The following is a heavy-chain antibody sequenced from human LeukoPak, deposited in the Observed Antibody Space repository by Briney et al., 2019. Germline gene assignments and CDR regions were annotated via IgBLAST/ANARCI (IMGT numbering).Heavy chain of an antibody. Sequence: ASVKVSCKVSGYTLTELSMHWVRQAPGKGLEWMGGFDPEDGETIYAQKFQGRVTMTRNTSISTAYMELSSLRSEDTAVYYCARGDKQWHIFYYYYGMDVWGQGTTVTVSS. CDR2: FDPEDGET. CDR1: GYTLTELS. V-gene: IGHV1-24*01. CDR3: ARGDKQWHIFYYYYGMDV. D-gene: IGHD2-21*01. J-gene: IGHJ6*02.